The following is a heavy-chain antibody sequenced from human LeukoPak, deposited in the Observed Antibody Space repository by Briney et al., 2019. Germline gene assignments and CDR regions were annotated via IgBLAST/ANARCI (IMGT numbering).Heavy chain of an antibody. V-gene: IGHV3-30*02. D-gene: IGHD3-22*01. Sequence: SFKASGYTFTSYGISWVRQAPCKGLEWVAFIRYDGSNKYYADSVRGRFTIFRDNYKNTLYLQMNSLRAEDTAVYYIAKDGRYYDSSGSWKDYWGQGTLVSVSS. CDR1: GYTFTSYG. J-gene: IGHJ4*02. CDR3: AKDGRYYDSSGSWKDY. CDR2: IRYDGSNK.